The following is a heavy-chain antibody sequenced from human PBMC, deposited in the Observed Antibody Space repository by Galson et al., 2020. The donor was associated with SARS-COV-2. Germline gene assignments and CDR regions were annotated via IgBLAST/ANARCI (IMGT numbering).Heavy chain of an antibody. Sequence: GGSLRLSCAASGSPFDNYAMTWARQAPGKGLEWVSGTSGSGVSTYYAASVKGRFTISRDNSKNTLYLQINSLRAEDTAVYYCAKDLRVLLPRGFDYWGQGTLGTVSS. CDR2: TSGSGVST. D-gene: IGHD3-22*01. J-gene: IGHJ4*02. CDR3: AKDLRVLLPRGFDY. CDR1: GSPFDNYA. V-gene: IGHV3-23*01.